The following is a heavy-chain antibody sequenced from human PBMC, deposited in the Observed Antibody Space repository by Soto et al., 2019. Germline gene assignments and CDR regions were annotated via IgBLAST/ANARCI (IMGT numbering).Heavy chain of an antibody. CDR3: ARQDFYFDDQPRHFDS. Sequence: QLHLQESGPGLVKPSETLSLTCTVSGASISSNNHYWGWIRQPPGKGPEWIGSIHYSGNGYYNPSLKSRVTISVDTSKNQFSLNLRSVTAADTAAYFCARQDFYFDDQPRHFDSWGQGTLVTVSS. CDR1: GASISSNNHY. CDR2: IHYSGNG. V-gene: IGHV4-39*01. J-gene: IGHJ4*02. D-gene: IGHD3-22*01.